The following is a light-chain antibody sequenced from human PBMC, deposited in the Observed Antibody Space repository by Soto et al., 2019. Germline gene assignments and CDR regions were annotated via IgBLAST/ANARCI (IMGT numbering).Light chain of an antibody. CDR1: SSDVGAYNY. CDR2: EVS. CDR3: SSYTSSNTLV. Sequence: QSALTQPASVSGSPGQSITISCTGTSSDVGAYNYVSWYQQHPGKAPKLMIFEVSDRPSGVSNRFSASKSGTTASLTISGRQAEEEADYYFSSYTSSNTLVFGGGTKLTVL. V-gene: IGLV2-14*01. J-gene: IGLJ2*01.